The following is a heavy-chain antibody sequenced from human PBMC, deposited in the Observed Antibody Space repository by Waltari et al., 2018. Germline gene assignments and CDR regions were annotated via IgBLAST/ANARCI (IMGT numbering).Heavy chain of an antibody. CDR3: ARAAGSGSYYNVGYFDY. V-gene: IGHV1-69*02. CDR2: SPPYLGIA. Sequence: QVQLVQSGAEVKKPGSSVKVSCKASGGNFSSYTISWVRQAPGQGLEWMGMSPPYLGIANYSPKFQGRVTITADKSTSTAYMELSSLRSEDTAVYYCARAAGSGSYYNVGYFDYWGQGTLVTVSS. CDR1: GGNFSSYT. D-gene: IGHD3-10*01. J-gene: IGHJ4*02.